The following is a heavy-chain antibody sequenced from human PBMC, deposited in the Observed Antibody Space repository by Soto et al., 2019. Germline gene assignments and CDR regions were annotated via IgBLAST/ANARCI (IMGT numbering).Heavy chain of an antibody. J-gene: IGHJ4*02. D-gene: IGHD1-26*01. CDR1: GFTFSDYP. V-gene: IGHV3-30*04. CDR3: ARDFIVGAPDYFDY. CDR2: ISYDGRVK. Sequence: QVQLVESGGGVVQPGRSLSLSCAASGFTFSDYPMHWVRQAPGQGLEWVAVISYDGRVKYYVDSVKGRFTISRDDSKNTLYLQMNSLRDDDTAVYYCARDFIVGAPDYFDYWGQGTLVTVSS.